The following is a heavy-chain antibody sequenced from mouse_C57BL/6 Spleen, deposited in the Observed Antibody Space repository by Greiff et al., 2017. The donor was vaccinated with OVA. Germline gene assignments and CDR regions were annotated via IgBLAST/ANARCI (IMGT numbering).Heavy chain of an antibody. J-gene: IGHJ4*01. V-gene: IGHV5-4*01. CDR1: GFTFSSYA. D-gene: IGHD2-5*01. CDR2: ISDGGSYT. Sequence: EVMLVESGGGLVKPGGSLKLSCAASGFTFSSYAMSWVRQTPEKRLEWVATISDGGSYTYYPDNVKGRFTISRDNAKNNLYLQMSHLKSEDTAMYYCAREGYSNPFRDYWGQGTSVTVSS. CDR3: AREGYSNPFRDY.